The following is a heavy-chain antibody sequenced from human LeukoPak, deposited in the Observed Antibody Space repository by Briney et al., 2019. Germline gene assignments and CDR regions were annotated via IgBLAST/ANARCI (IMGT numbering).Heavy chain of an antibody. CDR1: GGSISSGGYY. V-gene: IGHV4-30-2*01. J-gene: IGHJ6*03. CDR2: IYHSGST. D-gene: IGHD3-3*01. Sequence: KPSETLSLTCTVSGGSISSGGYYWSWIRQPPGKGLEWIGYIYHSGSTYYNPSLKSRVTISVDRSKNQFSLKLSSVTAADTAVYYCARVFKGAGYYYYYYMDVWGKGTTVTVSS. CDR3: ARVFKGAGYYYYYYMDV.